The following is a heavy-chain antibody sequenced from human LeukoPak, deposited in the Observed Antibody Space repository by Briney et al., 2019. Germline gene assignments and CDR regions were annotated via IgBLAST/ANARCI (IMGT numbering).Heavy chain of an antibody. V-gene: IGHV3-23*01. CDR1: GFTFSSYA. Sequence: GGSLRLPCAASGFTFSSYAMSWVRQAPGKGLEWVSAISGSGGSTYYADSVKGRFTISRDNSKNTLYLQMNSLRAEDTAVYYCATLEHIAVGGRPLDYWGQGTLVTVSS. CDR2: ISGSGGST. J-gene: IGHJ4*02. D-gene: IGHD6-19*01. CDR3: ATLEHIAVGGRPLDY.